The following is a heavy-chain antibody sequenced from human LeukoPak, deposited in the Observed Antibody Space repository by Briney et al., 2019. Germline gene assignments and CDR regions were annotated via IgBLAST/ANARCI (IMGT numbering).Heavy chain of an antibody. J-gene: IGHJ4*02. CDR3: AKDHGTAVAGFYY. D-gene: IGHD6-19*01. CDR2: ITGTGGST. CDR1: GFSLSTYG. Sequence: GASLRLSCAASGFSLSTYGVSWVRQPPGKGLEWVSGITGTGGSTYYADSVKGRFTVSRDTSKNTLYLQMNSLRAEDTAIYYCAKDHGTAVAGFYYWGQGTLVTVS. V-gene: IGHV3-23*01.